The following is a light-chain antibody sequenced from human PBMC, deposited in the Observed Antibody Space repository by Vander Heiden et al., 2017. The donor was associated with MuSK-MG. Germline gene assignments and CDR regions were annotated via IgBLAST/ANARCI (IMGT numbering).Light chain of an antibody. CDR2: DAS. Sequence: IVLTQSPATLSLSPGERATLSCRASQSVSTYLAWYQQKPGQAPRLLIYDASGRATGIPARFSGSGSGTDFTLTISSLEPEDFAVYYCQQRGNWPLFTFGPGTKVDIK. CDR1: QSVSTY. J-gene: IGKJ3*01. V-gene: IGKV3-11*01. CDR3: QQRGNWPLFT.